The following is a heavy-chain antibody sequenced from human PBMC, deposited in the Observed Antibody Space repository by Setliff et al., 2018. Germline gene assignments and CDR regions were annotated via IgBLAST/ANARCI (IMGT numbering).Heavy chain of an antibody. V-gene: IGHV3-30-3*01. Sequence: PGGSLRLSCAASGFTFSTYAMHWVRQARGKGQEWVAVISYDGSNKYQADSVKGRFTISRDNAKNSLYLQMNSLRAEDTAVYYCARDPYDSSTPSVHDYWGQGTLVTVSS. CDR1: GFTFSTYA. CDR3: ARDPYDSSTPSVHDY. CDR2: ISYDGSNK. J-gene: IGHJ4*02. D-gene: IGHD3-22*01.